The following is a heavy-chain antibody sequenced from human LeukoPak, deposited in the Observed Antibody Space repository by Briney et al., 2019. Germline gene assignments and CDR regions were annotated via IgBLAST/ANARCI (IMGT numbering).Heavy chain of an antibody. J-gene: IGHJ4*02. CDR2: IDGSGDRT. CDR3: AQDGAGVMRGGDY. CDR1: GFTFSNYV. V-gene: IGHV3-23*01. Sequence: GGSLRLSCAVSGFTFSNYVINWARQTPGTGLEWLSAIDGSGDRTSYAASVKGRFTISRDNSKSTLYLQITGVGIEETAGYKGAQDGAGVMRGGDYWGQGTLVTVSS. D-gene: IGHD3-16*01.